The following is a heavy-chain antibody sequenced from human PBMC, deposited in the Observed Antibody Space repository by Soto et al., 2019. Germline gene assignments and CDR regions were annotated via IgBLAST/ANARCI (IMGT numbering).Heavy chain of an antibody. V-gene: IGHV4-39*07. CDR2: IFYSGTT. D-gene: IGHD3-9*01. CDR3: ASPRTYNLLTTNP. Sequence: PSETLSLTCTVSGGSISSSSYYWGWIRQPPGKGLEWIGSIFYSGTTYYNPSLKSRVTISVDTSKNQFSLKLSSVTAADTAVYYCASPRTYNLLTTNPWGQGTLVTVSS. J-gene: IGHJ5*02. CDR1: GGSISSSSYY.